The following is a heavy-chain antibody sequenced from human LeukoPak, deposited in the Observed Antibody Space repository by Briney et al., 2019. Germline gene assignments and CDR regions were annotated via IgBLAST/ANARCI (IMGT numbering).Heavy chain of an antibody. Sequence: SETLSLTCAVSGGSITSGNWWSWVRQPPGKGLEWIGEIYHSGSTNYNPSLKSRVTMSVDKSKNQFSLILNSVTAADTAVYYCARGVPAAGSIRFDPWGQGTLVTVSS. J-gene: IGHJ5*02. CDR2: IYHSGST. V-gene: IGHV4-4*02. CDR3: ARGVPAAGSIRFDP. D-gene: IGHD6-13*01. CDR1: GGSITSGNW.